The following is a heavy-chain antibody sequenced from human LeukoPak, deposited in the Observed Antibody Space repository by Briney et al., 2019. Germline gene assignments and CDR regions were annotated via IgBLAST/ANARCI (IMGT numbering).Heavy chain of an antibody. CDR3: ASKNYDSSGYYHY. D-gene: IGHD3-22*01. Sequence: SGTLSLTCAVSGGSISSSNWWSWVRQPPGKGLEWIGEIYHSGSTNYNPSLKSRVTISVDKSKNQFSLKLSSVTAADTAVYYCASKNYDSSGYYHYWGQGTLVTVSS. J-gene: IGHJ4*02. CDR1: GGSISSSNW. V-gene: IGHV4-4*02. CDR2: IYHSGST.